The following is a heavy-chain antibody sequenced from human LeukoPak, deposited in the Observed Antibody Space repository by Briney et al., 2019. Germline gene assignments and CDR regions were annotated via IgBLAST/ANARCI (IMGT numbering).Heavy chain of an antibody. J-gene: IGHJ5*02. D-gene: IGHD2-15*01. Sequence: SETLSLTCTVSGGSISSYYWSWIRQPPGKGLEWIGYIYHSGSTYYNPSLKSRVTISVDRSKNQFSLKLSSVTAADTAVYYCARDGRSGGTRAFDPWGQGTLVTVSS. CDR3: ARDGRSGGTRAFDP. CDR2: IYHSGST. V-gene: IGHV4-59*12. CDR1: GGSISSYY.